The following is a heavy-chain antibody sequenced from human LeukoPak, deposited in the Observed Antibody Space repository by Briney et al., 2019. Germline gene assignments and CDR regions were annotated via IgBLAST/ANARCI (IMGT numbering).Heavy chain of an antibody. D-gene: IGHD3-22*01. Sequence: GASVKVSCKASGYTFTGYYMHWVRQAPGQGLEWMGRINPNSGGTNYAQKFQGRVTMTRDTSISTAYMELSRLRSDDTAVYYCATIPRTYYYDSSGYYNDYWGQGTLVTVSS. CDR2: INPNSGGT. J-gene: IGHJ4*02. CDR3: ATIPRTYYYDSSGYYNDY. CDR1: GYTFTGYY. V-gene: IGHV1-2*06.